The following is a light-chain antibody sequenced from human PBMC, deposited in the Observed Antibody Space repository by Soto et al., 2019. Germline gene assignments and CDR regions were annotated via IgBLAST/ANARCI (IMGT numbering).Light chain of an antibody. V-gene: IGKV3-15*01. CDR2: GAS. J-gene: IGKJ5*01. Sequence: EIVMTQSPSTLSVSPGERASLSCRASHSVSSNLAWYQQKPGQAPRLLTYGASTRATGIPARFSGSGSGTDFTLTISRLEPEDFAVYYCQQRSNRITFGQGTRLEI. CDR1: HSVSSN. CDR3: QQRSNRIT.